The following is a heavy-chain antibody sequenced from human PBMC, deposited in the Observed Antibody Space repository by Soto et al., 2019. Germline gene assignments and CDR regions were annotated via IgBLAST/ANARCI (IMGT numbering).Heavy chain of an antibody. CDR3: ARVGGYGDYEYYFDY. V-gene: IGHV1-2*04. CDR1: GYTFTSYY. CDR2: INPNSGGT. Sequence: ASVKVSCTSSGYTFTSYYMHWVRQAPGQGLEWMGWINPNSGGTNYAQKFQGWVTMTRDTSISTAYMELSRLRSDDTAVYYCARVGGYGDYEYYFDYWGQGTLVTVSS. D-gene: IGHD4-17*01. J-gene: IGHJ4*02.